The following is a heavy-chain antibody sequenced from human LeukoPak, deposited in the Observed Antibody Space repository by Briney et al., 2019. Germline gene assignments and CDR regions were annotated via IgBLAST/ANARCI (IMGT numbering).Heavy chain of an antibody. J-gene: IGHJ3*02. Sequence: GGSLRLSCAASGFTVSSNYMSWVRQAPGKGLEWVSVIYSGGSTYYADSVKGRFTVSRHNSKNTLYLQMNSLRAEDTAVYYCARDIWPYAFDIWGQGTMVTVSS. CDR3: ARDIWPYAFDI. CDR2: IYSGGST. V-gene: IGHV3-53*04. CDR1: GFTVSSNY.